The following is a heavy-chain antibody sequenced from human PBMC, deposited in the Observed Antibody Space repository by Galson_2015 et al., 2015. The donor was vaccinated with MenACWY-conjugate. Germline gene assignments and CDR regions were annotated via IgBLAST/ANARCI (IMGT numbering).Heavy chain of an antibody. V-gene: IGHV3-30*01. CDR2: VSYDGSSK. CDR1: GFRVRSYP. Sequence: SLRLSCAASGFRVRSYPLYWVRQAPGKGLEWVAVVSYDGSSKYYADSVKGRFTISRDNSKNTVSLQMNSLRPEDTAVYYCVRAEGWLRSAFDIGGQGTMVTVSS. CDR3: VRAEGWLRSAFDI. J-gene: IGHJ3*02. D-gene: IGHD5-24*01.